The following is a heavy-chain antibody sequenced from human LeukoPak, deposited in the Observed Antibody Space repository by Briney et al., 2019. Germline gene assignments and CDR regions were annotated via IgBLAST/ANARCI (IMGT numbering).Heavy chain of an antibody. Sequence: SETLSLTCAVYGGSFSGYYWSWIRQPPGKGLEWIGEINHSGSTNYNPSLKSRVTISVDTSKDQFSLKLSSVTAADTAVYYCARLTRVAAAGTRPYYMDVWGKGTTVTVSS. CDR2: INHSGST. J-gene: IGHJ6*03. CDR1: GGSFSGYY. V-gene: IGHV4-34*01. D-gene: IGHD6-13*01. CDR3: ARLTRVAAAGTRPYYMDV.